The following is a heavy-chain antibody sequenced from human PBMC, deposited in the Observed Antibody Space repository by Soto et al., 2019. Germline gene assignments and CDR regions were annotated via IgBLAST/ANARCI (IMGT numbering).Heavy chain of an antibody. CDR2: IYCSGST. J-gene: IGHJ6*02. CDR3: ARHPTVGGWYYGMDV. CDR1: GGSISSSSYY. D-gene: IGHD4-17*01. V-gene: IGHV4-39*01. Sequence: SETLSLTCTVSGGSISSSSYYWGWIRQPPGKGLEWIGSIYCSGSTYYNPSLRSRVTISVDTSKNQFSLKLSSVTAADTAVYYGARHPTVGGWYYGMDVWGQGTTVTVSS.